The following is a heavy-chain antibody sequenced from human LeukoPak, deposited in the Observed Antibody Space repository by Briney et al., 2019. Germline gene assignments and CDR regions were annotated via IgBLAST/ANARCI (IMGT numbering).Heavy chain of an antibody. CDR2: TYYRSKWYN. Sequence: SQTLSLTCAISGDSVSSNSAAWDWIRQSPSRGLEWLGRTYYRSKWYNDYAVSLKSRITINPDTSKNPFSLQLNSVTTEDTAVYSCARITYYYDSSGSLSFWYFDYGGQGTLVTASS. CDR1: GDSVSSNSAA. V-gene: IGHV6-1*01. J-gene: IGHJ4*02. D-gene: IGHD3-22*01. CDR3: ARITYYYDSSGSLSFWYFDY.